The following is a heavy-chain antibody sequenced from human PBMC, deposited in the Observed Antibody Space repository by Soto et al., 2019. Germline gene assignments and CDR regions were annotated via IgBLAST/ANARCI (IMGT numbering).Heavy chain of an antibody. D-gene: IGHD3-3*01. CDR3: ARGPPSYYDFWSGYAPIPLLGYGMDV. V-gene: IGHV5-51*01. Sequence: PGESLKISCKGSGYSFTSYWIGWVRQMPGKGLEWMGIIYPGDSDTRYSPSFQGQVTISADKSISTAYLQWSSLKASDTAMYYCARGPPSYYDFWSGYAPIPLLGYGMDVWGQGTTVTVSS. J-gene: IGHJ6*02. CDR2: IYPGDSDT. CDR1: GYSFTSYW.